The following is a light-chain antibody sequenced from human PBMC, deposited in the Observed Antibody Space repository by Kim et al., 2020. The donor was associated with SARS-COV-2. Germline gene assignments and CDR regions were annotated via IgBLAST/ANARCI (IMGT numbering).Light chain of an antibody. J-gene: IGLJ3*02. CDR2: EVS. CDR1: SSDVGSYNR. CDR3: SSYASSNTLV. Sequence: QSALTQPPSVSGSPGQSVTISCTGTSSDVGSYNRVSWYQQPPGTAPKLMIYEVSNRPSGVPDRFSGSKSGNTASLTISGLQAEDEADYYCSSYASSNTLVVGGGTKVTVL. V-gene: IGLV2-18*02.